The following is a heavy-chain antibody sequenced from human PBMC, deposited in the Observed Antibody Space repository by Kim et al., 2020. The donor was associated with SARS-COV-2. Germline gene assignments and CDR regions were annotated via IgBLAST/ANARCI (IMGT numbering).Heavy chain of an antibody. D-gene: IGHD3-16*01. J-gene: IGHJ4*02. Sequence: SETLSLTCGVFGGSLSGNYWSWICQTPGKGLEWIGEVNHSGFTNYNPALKRRVTVSVDPSKNQFSLKLTSVTATDTAVYYCARRNSDGYVYFDFWGQGTRVTVSS. V-gene: IGHV4-34*01. CDR3: ARRNSDGYVYFDF. CDR1: GGSLSGNY. CDR2: VNHSGFT.